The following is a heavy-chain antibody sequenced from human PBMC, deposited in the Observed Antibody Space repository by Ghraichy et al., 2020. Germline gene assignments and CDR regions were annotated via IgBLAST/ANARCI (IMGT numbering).Heavy chain of an antibody. CDR2: IYTSGST. V-gene: IGHV4-4*07. J-gene: IGHJ6*04. D-gene: IGHD4-17*01. Sequence: SETLSLTCTVSGGSISSYYWSWIRQPAGKGLEWIGRIYTSGSTNYNPSLKSRVTMSVDTSKNQFSLKLSSVTAADTAVYYCARDKTTVKNYYYYGMDVWGKGTTVIFSS. CDR1: GGSISSYY. CDR3: ARDKTTVKNYYYYGMDV.